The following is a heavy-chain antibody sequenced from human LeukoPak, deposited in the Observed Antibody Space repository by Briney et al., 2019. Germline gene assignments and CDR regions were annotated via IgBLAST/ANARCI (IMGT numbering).Heavy chain of an antibody. CDR2: IYYSGSI. Sequence: PSETLSLTCTVSGDFLSSGSYYWGWIRQSPGKGLAWIGSIYYSGSIFYNASFESRLTLSVDTSKNQFYLKLRSLTAADTAVYYCARLSQVTSCAKFDYWGQGIQVTVSS. J-gene: IGHJ4*02. CDR1: GDFLSSGSYY. D-gene: IGHD2-21*02. CDR3: ARLSQVTSCAKFDY. V-gene: IGHV4-39*01.